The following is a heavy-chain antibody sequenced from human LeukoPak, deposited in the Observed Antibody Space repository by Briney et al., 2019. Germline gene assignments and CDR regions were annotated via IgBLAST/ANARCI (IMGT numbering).Heavy chain of an antibody. D-gene: IGHD1-7*01. Sequence: GGSLRLSCVTSGFTFNSYAMSWVRQAPGKGLEWVSAISGSGENTYYADSVKGRFTISRDNSKNTLYLQMNSLRAEDTAVYNCARDRGTTRGGGLDYWGQGTLATVPS. V-gene: IGHV3-23*01. J-gene: IGHJ4*02. CDR1: GFTFNSYA. CDR2: ISGSGENT. CDR3: ARDRGTTRGGGLDY.